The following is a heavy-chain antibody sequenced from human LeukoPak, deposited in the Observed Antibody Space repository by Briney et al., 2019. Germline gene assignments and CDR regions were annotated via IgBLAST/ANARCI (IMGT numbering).Heavy chain of an antibody. D-gene: IGHD6-13*01. CDR2: IYYSGST. V-gene: IGHV4-39*07. CDR1: GGSISSSSYY. Sequence: SETLSLTCTVSGGSISSSSYYWGWIRQPPGKGLEWIGSIYYSGSTYYNPSLKSRVTISVDTSKSQFSLKLSSVTAADTAVYYCARVSSSWYPTYYYYYGMDVWGQGTTVTVSS. CDR3: ARVSSSWYPTYYYYYGMDV. J-gene: IGHJ6*02.